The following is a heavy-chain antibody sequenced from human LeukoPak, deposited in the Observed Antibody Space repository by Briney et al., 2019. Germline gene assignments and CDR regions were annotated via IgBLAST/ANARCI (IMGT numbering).Heavy chain of an antibody. V-gene: IGHV4-59*02. J-gene: IGHJ4*02. CDR3: ARWGGYDFKAGFDY. CDR2: IYYSGSI. CDR1: GDSVTNHY. D-gene: IGHD5-12*01. Sequence: PSETLSLTCIVSGDSVTNHYWSLIRQPPGKGLEWIGYIYYSGSINYNPSLKSRVTISVDTSRNQFSMKLNSVTAADTAVYYCARWGGYDFKAGFDYWGQGTLVTVSS.